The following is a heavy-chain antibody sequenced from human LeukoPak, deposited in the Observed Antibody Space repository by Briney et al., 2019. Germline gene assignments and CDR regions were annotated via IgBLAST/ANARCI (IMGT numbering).Heavy chain of an antibody. Sequence: AGGSLRLSCAASGFTFSGYWMHRVRQVPGKGLVWVSRITGDGSSTTYADSVKGRFTISRDNAKNAVFLQMISLRAEDTAVYYCARDTGWYFDLWGRGTLVTVSS. D-gene: IGHD4-17*01. CDR1: GFTFSGYW. J-gene: IGHJ2*01. CDR3: ARDTGWYFDL. V-gene: IGHV3-74*01. CDR2: ITGDGSST.